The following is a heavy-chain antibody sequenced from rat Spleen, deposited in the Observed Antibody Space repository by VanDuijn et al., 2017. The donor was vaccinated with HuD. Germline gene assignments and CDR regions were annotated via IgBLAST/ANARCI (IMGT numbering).Heavy chain of an antibody. CDR1: GFTFNNYW. CDR3: ARQKTTVLDY. V-gene: IGHV5-31*01. J-gene: IGHJ2*01. Sequence: EVQLVESGGGLVQPGRSLKLSCVASGFTFNNYWMTWIRQSPGKGLEWVASISTSGGSTYYRDSVKGRFTVSRDNAKSTLYLQMDSLRSEDTATYYCARQKTTVLDYWGQGVMVTVSS. CDR2: ISTSGGST. D-gene: IGHD1-8*01.